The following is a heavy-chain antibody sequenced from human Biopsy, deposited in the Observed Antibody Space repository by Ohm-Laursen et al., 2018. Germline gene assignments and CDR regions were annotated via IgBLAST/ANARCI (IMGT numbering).Heavy chain of an antibody. CDR3: ARTPILIVSAGLVYRHRRHLQGMDV. CDR1: GLSLSARGMC. J-gene: IGHJ6*02. D-gene: IGHD6-13*01. V-gene: IGHV2-70*11. Sequence: TQTLTLTCSFSGLSLSARGMCVSWIRQAPGKALEWLARVDWDDYKDYSVSLQTKLSISKDTSNDQMVLTVNNVDPADTATYYCARTPILIVSAGLVYRHRRHLQGMDVWGQGIAVTVS. CDR2: VDWDDYK.